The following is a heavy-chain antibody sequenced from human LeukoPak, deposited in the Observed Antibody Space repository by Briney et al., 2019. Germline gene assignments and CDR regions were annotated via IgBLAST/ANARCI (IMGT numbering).Heavy chain of an antibody. Sequence: PSETLSLTCAVHGGSFSGDYWSWIRQSPGKGLEWLGESNHSGSTYYNPSLKSRVTISVDTSKNQFSLKLTSVTAADTAVYYCARRPRGGWFDPWGQGTLVTVSS. CDR3: ARRPRGGWFDP. V-gene: IGHV4-34*01. CDR1: GGSFSGDY. J-gene: IGHJ5*02. CDR2: SNHSGST. D-gene: IGHD3-10*01.